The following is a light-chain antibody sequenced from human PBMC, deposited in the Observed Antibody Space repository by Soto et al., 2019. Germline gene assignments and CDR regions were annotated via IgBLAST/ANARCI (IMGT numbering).Light chain of an antibody. J-gene: IGLJ3*02. V-gene: IGLV2-23*02. CDR3: CSYAGGSTWV. Sequence: QSALTQPASVSGSPGQSITISCTGTNSNVATYDLVSWYQQHPGKAPKLMIYEVTRWPSGVSTRFSGSKSGNTASLTISGLRAEDEADYYCCSYAGGSTWVFGGGTKLTVL. CDR2: EVT. CDR1: NSNVATYDL.